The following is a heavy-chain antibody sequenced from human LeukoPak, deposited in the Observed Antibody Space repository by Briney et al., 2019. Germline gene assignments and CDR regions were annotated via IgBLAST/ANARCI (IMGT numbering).Heavy chain of an antibody. CDR2: MNPDSGNT. CDR1: EYTFTSYD. J-gene: IGHJ4*02. D-gene: IGHD6-19*01. Sequence: SVKVSCKASEYTFTSYDINWVRQATGQGLEWMGWMNPDSGNTGYAQKFQGRVTMTRNTSINTAYMELSSLRSEDTAVYYCARGTPSGWYGAVYWGQGTLVTVSS. CDR3: ARGTPSGWYGAVY. V-gene: IGHV1-8*01.